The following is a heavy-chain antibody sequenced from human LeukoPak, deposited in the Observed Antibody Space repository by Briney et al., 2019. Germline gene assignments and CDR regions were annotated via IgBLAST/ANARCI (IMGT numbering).Heavy chain of an antibody. J-gene: IGHJ5*02. Sequence: SETLSLTCTVSGGSISSYYWSWIRQPAGKGLEWIGRIYTSGSTNYNPSLKSRVTMSVDTSKNQFSLKLNSVTTADSAVYYCARAIATAGTGWFDPWSQGTLVTVSS. V-gene: IGHV4-4*07. D-gene: IGHD6-13*01. CDR3: ARAIATAGTGWFDP. CDR1: GGSISSYY. CDR2: IYTSGST.